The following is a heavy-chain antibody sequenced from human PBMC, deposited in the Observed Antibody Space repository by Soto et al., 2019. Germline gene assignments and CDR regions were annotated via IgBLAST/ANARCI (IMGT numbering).Heavy chain of an antibody. CDR1: GGSINSGGYY. CDR3: ARVEATSSLWFGE. J-gene: IGHJ4*02. D-gene: IGHD3-10*01. CDR2: IYYSGST. V-gene: IGHV4-31*03. Sequence: QVQLQESGPGLVKPSQTLSLTCTVSGGSINSGGYYWSWIRQHPGKGLEWIGYIYYSGSTYYNPALKSRVTISVNTSKHQSSLKLSSVTAADTAGYCCARVEATSSLWFGEWGQGTLVTVSS.